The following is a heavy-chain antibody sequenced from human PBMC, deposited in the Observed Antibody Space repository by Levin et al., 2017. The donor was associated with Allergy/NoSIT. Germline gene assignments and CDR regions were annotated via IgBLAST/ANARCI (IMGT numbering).Heavy chain of an antibody. CDR2: INPIGGST. D-gene: IGHD3-22*01. CDR3: ARHSSGYAFNI. Sequence: GESLKISCKASGYTFTSYYMHWVRQAPGQGLEWMGIINPIGGSTTYAQKFQGRVTMTRDTSTSTVYMELSSLRSEDTAVYYCARHSSGYAFNIWGQGTMVTVSS. CDR1: GYTFTSYY. V-gene: IGHV1-46*01. J-gene: IGHJ3*02.